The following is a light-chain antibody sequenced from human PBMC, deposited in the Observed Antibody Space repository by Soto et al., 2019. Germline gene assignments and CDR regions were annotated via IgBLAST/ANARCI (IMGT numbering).Light chain of an antibody. CDR3: HQYGSSGFT. Sequence: EIVLTQSPATLSLSPGERATLSCRASQSVSSYLAWYQQKPGQAPRLLIYDASNRATGIPARFSGSGSGTDFTLTISSLEPEDFAIYYCHQYGSSGFTFGPGTKVDI. J-gene: IGKJ3*01. V-gene: IGKV3-11*01. CDR1: QSVSSY. CDR2: DAS.